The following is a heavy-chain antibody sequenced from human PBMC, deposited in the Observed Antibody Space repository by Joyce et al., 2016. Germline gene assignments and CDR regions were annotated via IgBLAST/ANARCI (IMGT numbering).Heavy chain of an antibody. CDR2: IYFSGGA. CDR3: ARHVAALRPRDAFDI. Sequence: QLQLQESGPGLVKPSETLSLTCTVSGDSISSSSCYWGWSLQPPGKGLECIGSIYFSGGAFYNPSLKSRVTISVDTSKNQFSLKLTSVTAADTAVYYCARHVAALRPRDAFDIWGQGTMVTVSS. CDR1: GDSISSSSCY. J-gene: IGHJ3*02. V-gene: IGHV4-39*01. D-gene: IGHD4-17*01.